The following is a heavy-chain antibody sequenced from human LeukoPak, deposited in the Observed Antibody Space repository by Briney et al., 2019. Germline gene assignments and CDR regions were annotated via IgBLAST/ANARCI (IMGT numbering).Heavy chain of an antibody. J-gene: IGHJ4*02. CDR1: GGTFSSYA. Sequence: SVKVSCKASGGTFSSYAISWVRQAPGQGLEWMGGIIPIFGTANYAQKFQGRVTITTDESTSTAYMELSSLRSEDTAVYYCARGRRRDWRYCSSTSCYIFDYWGQGTLVTVSS. V-gene: IGHV1-69*05. CDR2: IIPIFGTA. CDR3: ARGRRRDWRYCSSTSCYIFDY. D-gene: IGHD2-2*01.